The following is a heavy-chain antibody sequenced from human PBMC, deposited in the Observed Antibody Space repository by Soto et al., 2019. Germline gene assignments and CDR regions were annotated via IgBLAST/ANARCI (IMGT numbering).Heavy chain of an antibody. Sequence: DVQLVESGGGLVKPGGSLRLSCAASGFTFVNAWMSWVRQAPGKGLEWVGLIKKTSEGGATEYAAPVKGRFTISRDDSQNTLYLQMNSLKTEDTAVYYCTTGKGFPHWGQGTLVTVSA. CDR1: GFTFVNAW. J-gene: IGHJ5*02. V-gene: IGHV3-15*01. CDR3: TTGKGFPH. CDR2: IKKTSEGGAT.